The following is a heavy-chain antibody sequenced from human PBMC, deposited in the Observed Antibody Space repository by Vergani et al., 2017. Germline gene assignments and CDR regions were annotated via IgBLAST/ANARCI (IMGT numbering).Heavy chain of an antibody. J-gene: IGHJ4*02. Sequence: QVQLVQSGAEVKKPGSSVKVSCKASGGTFSSYAISWVRQAPGQGLEWMGGIIPIFGTAHYAEKFQGRVTIAAETSTDTAYRELSSLRSEDTAVYCCATASTREPYWGQGTLVTVSS. CDR1: GGTFSSYA. V-gene: IGHV1-69*14. CDR2: IIPIFGTA. CDR3: ATASTREPY. D-gene: IGHD1-14*01.